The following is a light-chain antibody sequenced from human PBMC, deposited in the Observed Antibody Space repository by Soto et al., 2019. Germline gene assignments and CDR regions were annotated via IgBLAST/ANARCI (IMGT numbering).Light chain of an antibody. Sequence: NFMLTQPHSVSESPGKTVTISCTRSGGSIASNYVQWYQQRPGSAPTTVIYEDNQRPSGVPDRFSGSIDTSSNSASLTISGLKTEDEADYYCQSYDNSNNGVFGGGTKVTVL. CDR2: EDN. CDR3: QSYDNSNNGV. J-gene: IGLJ3*02. V-gene: IGLV6-57*04. CDR1: GGSIASNY.